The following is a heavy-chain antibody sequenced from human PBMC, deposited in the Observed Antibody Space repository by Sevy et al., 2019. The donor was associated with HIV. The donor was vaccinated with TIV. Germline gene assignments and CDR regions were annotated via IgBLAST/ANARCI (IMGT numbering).Heavy chain of an antibody. Sequence: GGSLRLSCAASGFIFSTYGIHWVRQAPGKGLEWVAVISYDGSEKYYADSVRGRFPISRDNSKNTLYLQMNSLRVEDTAIYYCAKMQGGSYNYYGMDVWGQGTTVTVSS. J-gene: IGHJ6*02. D-gene: IGHD1-26*01. CDR1: GFIFSTYG. V-gene: IGHV3-30*18. CDR2: ISYDGSEK. CDR3: AKMQGGSYNYYGMDV.